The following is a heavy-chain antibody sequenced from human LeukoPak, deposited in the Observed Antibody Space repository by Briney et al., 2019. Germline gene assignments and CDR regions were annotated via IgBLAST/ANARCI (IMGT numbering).Heavy chain of an antibody. V-gene: IGHV4-59*01. CDR1: GGSISSYY. CDR2: IYYSGST. D-gene: IGHD2-15*01. CDR3: ARALGYCSGGSCYPIDAFDI. J-gene: IGHJ3*02. Sequence: SETLSLTCTVSGGSISSYYWSWIRQPPGKGLEWIGYIYYSGSTNYNPPLKSRVTISVDTSKNQFSLKLSSVTAADTAVYYCARALGYCSGGSCYPIDAFDIWGQGTMVTVSS.